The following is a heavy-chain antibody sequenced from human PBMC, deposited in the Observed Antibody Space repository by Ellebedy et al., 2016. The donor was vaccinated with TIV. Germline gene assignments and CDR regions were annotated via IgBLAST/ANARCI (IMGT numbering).Heavy chain of an antibody. V-gene: IGHV3-73*01. CDR2: LRSKANSYST. CDR3: TTGSIDY. Sequence: GESLKISCAASGFTFSGSAMHWVRQDSGKGLEWVGRLRSKANSYSTAYAASVKGRFTISRDDSKNKAYLHMNSLKTEDTAVYYCTTGSIDYWGQGTLVTVSS. CDR1: GFTFSGSA. J-gene: IGHJ4*02.